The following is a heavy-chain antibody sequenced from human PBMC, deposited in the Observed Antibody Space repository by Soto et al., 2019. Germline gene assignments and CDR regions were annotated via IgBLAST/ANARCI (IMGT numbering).Heavy chain of an antibody. J-gene: IGHJ3*02. D-gene: IGHD1-26*01. CDR1: GFTFSSYS. V-gene: IGHV3-21*01. CDR3: ARDLGGGELLNAFDI. Sequence: GGSLRLSCAASGFTFSSYSINWVRQAPGKGLEWVSSISSSSSYIYYADSVKGRFTISRDNAKNSLYLQMNSLRAEDTAVYYCARDLGGGELLNAFDIWGQGTMVTVSS. CDR2: ISSSSSYI.